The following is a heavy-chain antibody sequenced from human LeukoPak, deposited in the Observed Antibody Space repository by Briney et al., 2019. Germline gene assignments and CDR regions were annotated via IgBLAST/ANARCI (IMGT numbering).Heavy chain of an antibody. Sequence: GGSLRLSCAAFEFTFSSYWMSWVRQAPGKGLEWVANIKQDGSEKYYVDSVKGRFTISRDNAKNSLYLQMNSLRAEDTAVYYCVSGPHYFDYWGQGTLVTVSS. J-gene: IGHJ4*02. CDR2: IKQDGSEK. V-gene: IGHV3-7*01. CDR3: VSGPHYFDY. CDR1: EFTFSSYW. D-gene: IGHD3-10*01.